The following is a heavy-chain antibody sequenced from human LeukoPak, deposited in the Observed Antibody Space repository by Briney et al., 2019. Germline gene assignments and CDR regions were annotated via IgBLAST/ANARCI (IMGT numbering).Heavy chain of an antibody. CDR2: IYTGDIT. CDR3: ARGQPGLVYFDY. D-gene: IGHD6-13*01. CDR1: GGSIGSYY. Sequence: SETLSLTCTFSGGSIGSYYWSWIRQPAGKGLEWIGRIYTGDITQYNPSLKSRLTMSVDTSKNQFSLKLSSVTAADTAIYYCARGQPGLVYFDYGGQGTLVTVSS. V-gene: IGHV4-4*07. J-gene: IGHJ4*02.